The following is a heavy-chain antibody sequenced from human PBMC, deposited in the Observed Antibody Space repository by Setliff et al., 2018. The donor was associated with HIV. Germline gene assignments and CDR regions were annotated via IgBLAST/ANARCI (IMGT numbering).Heavy chain of an antibody. CDR3: ARGHSYDSYGYYLRGFDI. V-gene: IGHV4-39*07. Sequence: PSETLSLTCSVFGASISGSDYYWGWIRQLPEKGLEWIGSIYYSGSTTYNPSVKRRVTISIDTSKNQISLKLSSVTAADTAVYYCARGHSYDSYGYYLRGFDIWGQGTMVTVSS. CDR1: GASISGSDYY. J-gene: IGHJ3*02. CDR2: IYYSGST. D-gene: IGHD3-22*01.